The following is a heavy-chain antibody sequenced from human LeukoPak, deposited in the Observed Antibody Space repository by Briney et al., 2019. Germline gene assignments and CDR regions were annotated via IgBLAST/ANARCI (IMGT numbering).Heavy chain of an antibody. J-gene: IGHJ4*02. CDR2: MNPNSGNT. V-gene: IGHV1-8*01. D-gene: IGHD3-9*01. CDR3: ARGYDILTGTDY. CDR1: GYTFTSYD. Sequence: ASVKVSCKASGYTFTSYDINWVRQATGQGLGWMGWMNPNSGNTGYAQKFQGRVTMTRNTSISTAYMELSSLRSEDTAVYYCARGYDILTGTDYWGQGTLVTVSS.